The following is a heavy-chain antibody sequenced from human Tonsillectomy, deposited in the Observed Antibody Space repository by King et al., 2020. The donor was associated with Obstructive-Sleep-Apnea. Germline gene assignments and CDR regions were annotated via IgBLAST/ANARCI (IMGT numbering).Heavy chain of an antibody. V-gene: IGHV1-2*02. J-gene: IGHJ4*02. CDR3: ARDMSAYASTSPAY. Sequence: VQLVESGAEVKKPGASVKVSCKASGYTFTVYYIHWVRQAPGQGLEWMGWISPNSGATMYAQKFQDRVTMTRDTSIRTAYMDLSRLRSDDTAIYYCARDMSAYASTSPAYWGQGTLVTVSS. D-gene: IGHD3-10*01. CDR2: ISPNSGAT. CDR1: GYTFTVYY.